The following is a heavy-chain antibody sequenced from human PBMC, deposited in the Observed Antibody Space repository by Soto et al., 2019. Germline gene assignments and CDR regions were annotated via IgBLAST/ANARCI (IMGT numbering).Heavy chain of an antibody. CDR1: GGTFSSYA. CDR3: ATSSSWKNWFDP. Sequence: ASVKVSCKASGGTFSSYAISWVRQAPGQGLEWMGGIIPIFGTANYAQKFRGRVTITADKSTSTAYMELSSLRSEDTAVYYCATSSSWKNWFDPWGQGTLVTVSS. D-gene: IGHD6-13*01. V-gene: IGHV1-69*06. J-gene: IGHJ5*02. CDR2: IIPIFGTA.